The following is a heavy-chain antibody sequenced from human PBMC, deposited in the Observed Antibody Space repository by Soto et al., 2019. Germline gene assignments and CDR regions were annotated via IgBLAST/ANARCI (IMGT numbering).Heavy chain of an antibody. Sequence: GASVKVSCKSSGYKFISHSITWVRQAPGQGLEWMGRISAYNGNTNYAQKLQGRVTMTTDTSTNTAYMERRSLRSDDTAVYYCARGAFCGGAPGCRDMDIWGQGTTVTVSS. J-gene: IGHJ6*02. CDR3: ARGAFCGGAPGCRDMDI. V-gene: IGHV1-18*01. CDR1: GYKFISHS. D-gene: IGHD2-21*01. CDR2: ISAYNGNT.